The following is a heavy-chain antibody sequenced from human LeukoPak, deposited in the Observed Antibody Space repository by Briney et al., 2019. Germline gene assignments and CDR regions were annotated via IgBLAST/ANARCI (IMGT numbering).Heavy chain of an antibody. CDR2: INGGLENT. CDR1: GYTFTNYA. D-gene: IGHD3-10*01. CDR3: ARAEALLSYGHNKHCSDV. J-gene: IGHJ6*02. Sequence: ASVKVSCKASGYTFTNYAINWVRQAPGQSLEWMGQINGGLENTKYSQRFLGRVTITRDISANTAYMELSSLTSEDTAVYYCARAEALLSYGHNKHCSDVWGQGTTVTVSS. V-gene: IGHV1-3*01.